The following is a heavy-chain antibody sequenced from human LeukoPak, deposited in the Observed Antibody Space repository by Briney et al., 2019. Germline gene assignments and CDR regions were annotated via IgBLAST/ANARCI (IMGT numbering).Heavy chain of an antibody. D-gene: IGHD3-22*01. CDR2: IKQDGSEK. J-gene: IGHJ4*02. Sequence: GGSLRLSCAASAFTLNNYWMSWIRQAPGKGLEWVANIKQDGSEKYYVDSVKGRFTISRDNSKNTLYLQMNSLRAEDTAVYYCASAQNYYDSSGRRYYFDYWGQGTLVTVSS. V-gene: IGHV3-7*01. CDR3: ASAQNYYDSSGRRYYFDY. CDR1: AFTLNNYW.